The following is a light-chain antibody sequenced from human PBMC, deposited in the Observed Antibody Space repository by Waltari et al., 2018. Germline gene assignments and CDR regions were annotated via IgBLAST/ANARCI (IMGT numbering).Light chain of an antibody. J-gene: IGKJ4*01. CDR1: QSVDRY. CDR3: QQRKNWPPLT. CDR2: DTS. V-gene: IGKV3-11*01. Sequence: ETVLTQSPATLSLSPGERATLSCRASQSVDRYLAWYQQKPGQAPGLLIYDTSNRATGTPARFSGSGSGTDFTLTISSLEPEDFAVYYCQQRKNWPPLTFGGGTKVDIK.